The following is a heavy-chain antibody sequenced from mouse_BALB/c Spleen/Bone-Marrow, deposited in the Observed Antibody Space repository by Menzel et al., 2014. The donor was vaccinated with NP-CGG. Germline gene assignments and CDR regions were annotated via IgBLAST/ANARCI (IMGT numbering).Heavy chain of an antibody. Sequence: EVQGVESGGDLVKPGGSLKLSCAASGFTFSDYYMYWVRQTPEKRLEWVATISDGGSYTYYPDSVKGRFTISRDNAKNNLYLHMSSLKSEDTAMNYCARDGDYKYAWFAYWGQGTLVTVSA. D-gene: IGHD2-14*01. CDR3: ARDGDYKYAWFAY. CDR2: ISDGGSYT. J-gene: IGHJ3*01. CDR1: GFTFSDYY. V-gene: IGHV5-4*02.